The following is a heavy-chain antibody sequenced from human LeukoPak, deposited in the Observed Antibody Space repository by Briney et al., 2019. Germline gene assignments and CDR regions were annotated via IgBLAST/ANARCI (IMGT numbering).Heavy chain of an antibody. V-gene: IGHV4-30-2*01. CDR2: IYHSGST. J-gene: IGHJ4*02. CDR1: GGSISSGGYS. Sequence: SETLSLTCAVSGGSISSGGYSWRWIRQPPGKGLEWIGYIYHSGSTYYNPSLKSRVTISVDRSKNQFSLKLSSVTAADTAVYYCARARGVYDYVWGSYRPYYFDYWGQGTQVTVTS. D-gene: IGHD3-16*02. CDR3: ARARGVYDYVWGSYRPYYFDY.